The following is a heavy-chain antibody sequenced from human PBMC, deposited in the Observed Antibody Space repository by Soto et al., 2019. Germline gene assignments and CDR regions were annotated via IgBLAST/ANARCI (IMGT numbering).Heavy chain of an antibody. CDR3: ARRYGSAIDY. V-gene: IGHV4-59*08. Sequence: SETLSLTCTVSGGSISSYYWSWIRQPPGKGLELIGYFYYSGSTSCNPSLKSRVTISVDTSKNQFSLKLSSVTAADTAVYYCARRYGSAIDYWGQGTLVTVSS. J-gene: IGHJ4*02. CDR2: FYYSGST. D-gene: IGHD1-26*01. CDR1: GGSISSYY.